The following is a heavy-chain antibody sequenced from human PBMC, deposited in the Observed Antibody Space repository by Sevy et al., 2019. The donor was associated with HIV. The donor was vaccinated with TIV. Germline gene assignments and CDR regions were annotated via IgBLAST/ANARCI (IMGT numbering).Heavy chain of an antibody. V-gene: IGHV3-30-3*01. J-gene: IGHJ5*02. D-gene: IGHD4-17*01. Sequence: GGSLRLSCAASGFTFSSYAMHWVRQAPGKGLEWVAVISYDGSNKYYAYSVKGRFTISRENSKNTLYLQMNSLRAEDTAVYYCARDQHDYGGNLRTGWFDPWGQGTLVTVSS. CDR2: ISYDGSNK. CDR3: ARDQHDYGGNLRTGWFDP. CDR1: GFTFSSYA.